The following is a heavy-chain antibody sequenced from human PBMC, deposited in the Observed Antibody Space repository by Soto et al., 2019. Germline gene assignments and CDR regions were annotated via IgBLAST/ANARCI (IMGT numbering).Heavy chain of an antibody. D-gene: IGHD3-16*01. CDR1: GFTFTNYG. CDR2: ISGGGRST. Sequence: EVQLLESGGGLVQVGGSLRLSCAASGFTFTNYGMNWVRQAPGKGLEWVSSISGGGRSTYNGDSVRGLFTISRDTTKNTLHLQMNSLSADAAAVYYWAKQGRGGPCDYDMDVWGRGTTVTVSS. V-gene: IGHV3-23*01. CDR3: AKQGRGGPCDYDMDV. J-gene: IGHJ6*03.